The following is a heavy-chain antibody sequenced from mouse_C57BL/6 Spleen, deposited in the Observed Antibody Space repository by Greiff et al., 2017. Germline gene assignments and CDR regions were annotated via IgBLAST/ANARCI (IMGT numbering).Heavy chain of an antibody. D-gene: IGHD3-2*02. J-gene: IGHJ3*01. Sequence: QVQLQQPGAELVKPGASVKLSCKASGYTFTSYWMQWVKQRPGQGLEWIGEIDPSDSYTNYNQKFKGKATLTVDTSSSTAYMQLSSLTSEDSAVYYCARRSSSGSWGQGTLVTVPA. CDR1: GYTFTSYW. CDR3: ARRSSSGS. CDR2: IDPSDSYT. V-gene: IGHV1-50*01.